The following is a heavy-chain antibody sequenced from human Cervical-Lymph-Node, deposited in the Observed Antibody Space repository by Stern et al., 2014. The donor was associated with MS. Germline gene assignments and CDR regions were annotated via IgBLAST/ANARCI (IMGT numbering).Heavy chain of an antibody. CDR1: GYSFTAIN. J-gene: IGHJ6*02. Sequence: QMQLVESGAEVKKPGASVKVSCTASGYSFTAINTPWARQAPGQGLERMGRISPHTGGARYAEKFQGRVTMTRDTSITTAYMELDRLTSDDTAVYYCATHGGSSFQMDVWGQGTTVTVSS. V-gene: IGHV1-2*06. CDR2: ISPHTGGA. CDR3: ATHGGSSFQMDV. D-gene: IGHD6-13*01.